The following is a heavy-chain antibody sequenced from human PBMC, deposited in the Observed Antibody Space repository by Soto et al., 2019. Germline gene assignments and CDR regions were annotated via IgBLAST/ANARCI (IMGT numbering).Heavy chain of an antibody. CDR2: IYYSGST. Sequence: SETLSLTCTVSGGSISSGGYYWSWIRQHPGKGLEWIGYIYYSGSTYYNPSLKSRVTISVDTSKNQFSLKLSSVTAADTAVYYCARDGIEAAGTDYWGQGTLVTVSS. V-gene: IGHV4-31*03. CDR1: GGSISSGGYY. J-gene: IGHJ4*02. CDR3: ARDGIEAAGTDY. D-gene: IGHD6-13*01.